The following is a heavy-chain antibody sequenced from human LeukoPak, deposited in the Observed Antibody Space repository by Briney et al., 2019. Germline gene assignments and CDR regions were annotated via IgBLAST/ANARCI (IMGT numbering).Heavy chain of an antibody. CDR1: GASVTTYH. D-gene: IGHD1-26*01. V-gene: IGHV4-59*02. J-gene: IGHJ4*02. Sequence: SETLSRTCTVSGASVTTYHWSWLRQSPEKGLEWIANVHSSGTTYSNPSLRSRVSISIATSKNQCSLKMTSVTTADTAVYYCARDIRAVGATLYFDYWGQGTLVTVSS. CDR3: ARDIRAVGATLYFDY. CDR2: VHSSGTT.